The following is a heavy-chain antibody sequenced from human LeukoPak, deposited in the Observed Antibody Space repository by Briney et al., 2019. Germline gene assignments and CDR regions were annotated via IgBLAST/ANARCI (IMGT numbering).Heavy chain of an antibody. D-gene: IGHD2-21*01. Sequence: GGTLRLSCAVSGFPLGSHAMSWVRQAPGKGLEWVSASSSSDPGTYYADSVRGRFTISRDNSKNTLYLQMNRLRVDDAAVYYCARAPVTSCRGAFCYPFDYWGQGILVTVSS. V-gene: IGHV3-23*01. CDR2: SSSSDPGT. CDR3: ARAPVTSCRGAFCYPFDY. CDR1: GFPLGSHA. J-gene: IGHJ4*02.